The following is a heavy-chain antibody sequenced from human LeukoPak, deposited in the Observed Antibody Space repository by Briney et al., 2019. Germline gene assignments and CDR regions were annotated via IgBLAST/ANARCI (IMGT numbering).Heavy chain of an antibody. CDR3: ARDPNDYGDYYYYGMDV. J-gene: IGHJ6*02. V-gene: IGHV1-18*01. CDR1: GYTFTSYG. D-gene: IGHD4-17*01. Sequence: ASVKVSCKASGYTFTSYGISWVRQAPGQGLEWMGWISAYNGNTNYAQKLQGRVTMTTDTSTSTAYMELRSLRSDDTAVYYCARDPNDYGDYYYYGMDVWGQGTTVTVSS. CDR2: ISAYNGNT.